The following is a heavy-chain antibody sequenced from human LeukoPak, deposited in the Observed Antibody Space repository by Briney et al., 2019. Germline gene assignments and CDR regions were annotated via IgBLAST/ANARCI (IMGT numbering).Heavy chain of an antibody. V-gene: IGHV4-59*08. D-gene: IGHD3-22*01. CDR3: ARHPYYDSGGYHHYYYYMDV. CDR2: IYYSGST. J-gene: IGHJ6*03. CDR1: GGSIRNYY. Sequence: SETLSLTCTVSGGSIRNYYWSWIRQPPGKGLEWIGNIYYSGSTNYNPSLNSRITISVDTSKNQFSLKLSSVTAADTAVYYCARHPYYDSGGYHHYYYYMDVWGKGTTVTISS.